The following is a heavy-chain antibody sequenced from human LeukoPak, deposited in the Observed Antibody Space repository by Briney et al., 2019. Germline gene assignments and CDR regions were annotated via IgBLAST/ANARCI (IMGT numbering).Heavy chain of an antibody. CDR1: GGSISSGSYY. V-gene: IGHV4-61*02. J-gene: IGHJ3*02. CDR2: IYTSGST. D-gene: IGHD7-27*01. CDR3: ARRELRIDAFDI. Sequence: SETLSLTCTVSGGSISSGSYYWSWIRQPAGKGLEWIGRIYTSGSTNYNPSLKSRVTISVDTSKNQFSLKLGSVTAADTAVYYCARRELRIDAFDIWGQGTMVTVSS.